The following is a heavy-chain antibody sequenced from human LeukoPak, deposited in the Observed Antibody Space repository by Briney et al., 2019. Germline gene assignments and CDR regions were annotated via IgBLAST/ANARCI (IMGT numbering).Heavy chain of an antibody. CDR1: VRSISSSSYY. CDR2: FYYCGRP. D-gene: IGHD2-2*03. J-gene: IGHJ6*03. V-gene: IGHV4-39*01. CDR3: ARPPRGYCSSTSCYARGYYYYYMDV. Sequence: SVTQSLPCTVSVRSISSSSYYWAWIRQPPGKGLEWNGSFYYCGRPCNNPSRKSRVTISVDTSKNQFSLKLSSVTAADTAVYYCARPPRGYCSSTSCYARGYYYYYMDVWGKGTTVTISS.